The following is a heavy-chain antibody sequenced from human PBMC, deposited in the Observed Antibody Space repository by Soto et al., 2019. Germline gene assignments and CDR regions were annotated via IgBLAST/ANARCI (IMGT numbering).Heavy chain of an antibody. CDR2: ISSSSSYI. CDR3: ARAADSSSYWYFDL. J-gene: IGHJ2*01. Sequence: GGSLRLSCAASGVTFSSYSMNWVRQAPGKGLEWVSSISSSSSYIYYAASVKGRFTISRDNAKNSLYLQMNSLRAEDTAVYYCARAADSSSYWYFDLWGRGTLVTVSS. V-gene: IGHV3-21*01. D-gene: IGHD6-6*01. CDR1: GVTFSSYS.